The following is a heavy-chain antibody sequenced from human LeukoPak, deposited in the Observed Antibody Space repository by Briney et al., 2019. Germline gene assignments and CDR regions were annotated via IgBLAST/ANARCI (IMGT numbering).Heavy chain of an antibody. CDR2: INPSGGST. J-gene: IGHJ5*02. Sequence: ASVKVSCKASGYTFTSYYMHWVRQAPGQGLEWMGIINPSGGSTSYAQKFQGRVTMTRDTSTSTVYMELSSLRSEDTALYYCAGWSVDTAMVSDWFDPWGQGTLVTVSS. CDR3: AGWSVDTAMVSDWFDP. V-gene: IGHV1-46*01. CDR1: GYTFTSYY. D-gene: IGHD5-18*01.